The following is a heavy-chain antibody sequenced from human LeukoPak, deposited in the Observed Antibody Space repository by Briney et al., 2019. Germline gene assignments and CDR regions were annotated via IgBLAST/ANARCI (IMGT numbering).Heavy chain of an antibody. Sequence: PGRSLRLSCAASGFSFGYSAMHWVRQAPGKGLEWVAVIWYDGSNQYYADSVKSRFTISRDNSKNTLFLQMNSLRAEDTAVYYCAKDREGLSSGYDLEYFDYWGQGTLVTVSS. J-gene: IGHJ4*02. D-gene: IGHD5-12*01. CDR2: IWYDGSNQ. CDR3: AKDREGLSSGYDLEYFDY. CDR1: GFSFGYSA. V-gene: IGHV3-33*06.